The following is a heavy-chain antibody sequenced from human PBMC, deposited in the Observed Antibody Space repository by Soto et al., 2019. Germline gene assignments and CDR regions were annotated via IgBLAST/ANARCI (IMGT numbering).Heavy chain of an antibody. V-gene: IGHV3-74*01. D-gene: IGHD5-18*01. CDR3: ARDAIVYSYGYGA. Sequence: GGSLRLSCAASGFTFGSYWLHWFRQAPGKGLMWVSHINGDGTKISYADSVKGRFTISRDNANSTLYLEMTSLTVDDTAVYFCARDAIVYSYGYGAWGQGTRVTVSS. CDR2: INGDGTKI. CDR1: GFTFGSYW. J-gene: IGHJ4*02.